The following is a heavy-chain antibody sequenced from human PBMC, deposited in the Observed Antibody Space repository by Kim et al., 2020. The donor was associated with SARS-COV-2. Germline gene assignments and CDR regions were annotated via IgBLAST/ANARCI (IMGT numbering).Heavy chain of an antibody. Sequence: GGSLRLSCAASGFTFSSYEMNWVRQAPGKGLEWVSYISSSGSSTHYADSVKGRFTISRDNAKNSLYLQMNSLRAEDTAVYYCARDEVATTHYYGMDVWGQGTTVSVSS. CDR2: ISSSGSST. CDR1: GFTFSSYE. D-gene: IGHD5-12*01. CDR3: ARDEVATTHYYGMDV. V-gene: IGHV3-48*03. J-gene: IGHJ6*02.